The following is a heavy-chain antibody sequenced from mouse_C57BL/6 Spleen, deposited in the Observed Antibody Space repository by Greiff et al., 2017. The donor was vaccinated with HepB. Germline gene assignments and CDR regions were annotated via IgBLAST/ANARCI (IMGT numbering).Heavy chain of an antibody. CDR3: ARRLNYDGYYPYY. J-gene: IGHJ2*01. D-gene: IGHD2-3*01. CDR1: GYTFTDYY. CDR2: INPNNGGT. V-gene: IGHV1-26*01. Sequence: EVQLQQSGPELVKPGASVKISCKASGYTFTDYYMNWVKQSHGKSLEWIGDINPNNGGTSYNQKFKGKATLTVDKSSSTAEMELRSLTSEDSAVYYCARRLNYDGYYPYYWGQGTTLTVSS.